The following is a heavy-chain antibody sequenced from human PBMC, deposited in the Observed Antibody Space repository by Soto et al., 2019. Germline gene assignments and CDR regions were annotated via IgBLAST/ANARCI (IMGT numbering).Heavy chain of an antibody. J-gene: IGHJ4*02. CDR1: GDSVSSNSAA. CDR2: TYYRSKWYN. CDR3: ARSDSSSLEPIDY. Sequence: SQTLSLTCAISGDSVSSNSAAWNWIRQSPSRGLEWLGRTYYRSKWYNDYAVSVKSRITINPDTSKNQLTLQLNSVTPEDTAVYYCARSDSSSLEPIDYWGQGTLVTVSS. D-gene: IGHD6-13*01. V-gene: IGHV6-1*01.